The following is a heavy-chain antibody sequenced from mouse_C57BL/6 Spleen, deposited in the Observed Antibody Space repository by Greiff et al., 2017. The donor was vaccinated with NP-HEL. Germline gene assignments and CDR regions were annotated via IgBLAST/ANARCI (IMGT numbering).Heavy chain of an antibody. CDR2: INPGSGGT. CDR3: AREGALYYDYDGGFAY. Sequence: QVQLKESGAELVRPGTSVKVSCKASGYAFTNYLIEWVKQRPGQGLEWIGVINPGSGGTNYNEKFKGKATLTADKSSSTAYMQLSSLTSEDSAVYFCAREGALYYDYDGGFAYWGQGTLVTVSA. V-gene: IGHV1-54*01. J-gene: IGHJ3*01. D-gene: IGHD2-4*01. CDR1: GYAFTNYL.